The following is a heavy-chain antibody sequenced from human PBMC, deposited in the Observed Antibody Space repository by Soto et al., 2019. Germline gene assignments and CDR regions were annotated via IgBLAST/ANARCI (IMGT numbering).Heavy chain of an antibody. CDR1: GGSVSSGSYY. J-gene: IGHJ5*02. V-gene: IGHV4-61*01. CDR2: IYYSGST. Sequence: PSETLSLTXTVSGGSVSSGSYYWSWIRQPPGKGLEWIGYIYYSGSTNYNPSLKSRVTISVDTSKNQFSLKLSSVTAADTAVYYCARDGGIAAAGRGNWFDPWGQGTLVTVSS. D-gene: IGHD6-13*01. CDR3: ARDGGIAAAGRGNWFDP.